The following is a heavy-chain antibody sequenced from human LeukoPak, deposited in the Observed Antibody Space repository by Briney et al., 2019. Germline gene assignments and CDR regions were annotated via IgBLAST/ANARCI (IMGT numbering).Heavy chain of an antibody. CDR3: ARGLDSSGRYLSY. Sequence: SETLSLTCTVSGGSISNFCWSWIRQPPGKGPEWLGYICYSGSTNYNPSLKSRVTISVDTSKNQFSLRLSSVTAADMAVYYRARGLDSSGRYLSYWGQGTLVTVSS. D-gene: IGHD6-19*01. J-gene: IGHJ4*02. CDR1: GGSISNFC. V-gene: IGHV4-59*01. CDR2: ICYSGST.